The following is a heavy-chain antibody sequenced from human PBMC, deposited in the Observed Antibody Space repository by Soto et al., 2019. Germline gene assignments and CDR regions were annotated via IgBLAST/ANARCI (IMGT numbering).Heavy chain of an antibody. J-gene: IGHJ4*02. CDR2: IFPLLAMV. Sequence: QVHLVQSGAEMKKPGSSVKVSCKVSGGDLRNSGISWVRQAPGQGLEWMGGIFPLLAMVDYSQKFQSRVTITADDSTSIAYLGLGSLNSDDTDFYYCANEDGADFKSWGEGTLVIASS. D-gene: IGHD1-26*01. V-gene: IGHV1-69*04. CDR1: GGDLRNSG. CDR3: ANEDGADFKS.